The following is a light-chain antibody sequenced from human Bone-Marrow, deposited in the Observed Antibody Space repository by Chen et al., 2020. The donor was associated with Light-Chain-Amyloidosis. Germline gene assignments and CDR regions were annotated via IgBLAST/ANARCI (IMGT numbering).Light chain of an antibody. J-gene: IGLJ1*01. CDR2: EVT. Sequence: QSALTQPASVSGAPGKSITISCTGTSSDVGRHNHVSWYQQHPDKAPKLMIYEVTNRPSWVPDRFSGSKADTTASLTISGLQTEDEADYFCSSYTITNALVFGSGTRVTVL. V-gene: IGLV2-14*01. CDR3: SSYTITNALV. CDR1: SSDVGRHNH.